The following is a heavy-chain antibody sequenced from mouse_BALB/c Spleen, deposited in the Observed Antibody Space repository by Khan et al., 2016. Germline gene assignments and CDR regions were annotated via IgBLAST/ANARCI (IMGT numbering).Heavy chain of an antibody. V-gene: IGHV3-2*02. CDR3: TSRDYYGLFDY. Sequence: EVQLQESGPGLVKPSQSLSLTCTVTGYSITSDYAWNWIRQFPGNKLEWMGYISYSGKTSYNPSLKSRISITRDTSKNQFFLQLNSVTTEDTATYYCTSRDYYGLFDYWGQGTTLTVSS. D-gene: IGHD1-1*01. CDR2: ISYSGKT. CDR1: GYSITSDYA. J-gene: IGHJ2*01.